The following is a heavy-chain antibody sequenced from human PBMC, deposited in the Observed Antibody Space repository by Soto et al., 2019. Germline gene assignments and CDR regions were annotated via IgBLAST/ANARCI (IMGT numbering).Heavy chain of an antibody. D-gene: IGHD3-22*01. CDR2: ISAYNGNT. CDR1: GYTFTSYG. Sequence: QVQLVQSGAEVKKPGASVKVSCTASGYTFTSYGISWVRQAPGQGLEWMGWISAYNGNTNYAQKLQGRVTMTTDTSTSTAYMELRSLRSDDTAVYYCAKDRPFYDSSGYYPDFDYWGQGTLVTVSS. CDR3: AKDRPFYDSSGYYPDFDY. J-gene: IGHJ4*02. V-gene: IGHV1-18*01.